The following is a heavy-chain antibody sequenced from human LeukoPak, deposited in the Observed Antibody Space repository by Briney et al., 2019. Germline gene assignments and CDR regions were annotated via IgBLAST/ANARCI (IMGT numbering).Heavy chain of an antibody. J-gene: IGHJ4*02. CDR1: GYTFTSYD. CDR3: ARVSRAAYDMRVTPGYFDY. CDR2: MNPNSGNT. V-gene: IGHV1-8*03. D-gene: IGHD3-9*01. Sequence: ASVKVSCKASGYTFTSYDINWVRQATGQGLEWMGWMNPNSGNTGYAQKFQGRVTITRNTSISTAYMELSSVTAADTAVYYCARVSRAAYDMRVTPGYFDYWGQGTLVTVSS.